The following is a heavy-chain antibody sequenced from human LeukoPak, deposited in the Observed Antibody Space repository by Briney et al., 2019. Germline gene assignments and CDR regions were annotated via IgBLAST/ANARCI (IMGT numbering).Heavy chain of an antibody. Sequence: GGSLRLSCAASGFTFSSYAMSWVRQAPGKGLEWVSAISGSGGSTYYADSVKGRFTISRDNSKNTLYLQMNSLRAEDTAVYYCATYYYDSSDYFRASYFDYWGQGTLVTVSS. J-gene: IGHJ4*02. CDR1: GFTFSSYA. CDR2: ISGSGGST. D-gene: IGHD3-22*01. V-gene: IGHV3-23*01. CDR3: ATYYYDSSDYFRASYFDY.